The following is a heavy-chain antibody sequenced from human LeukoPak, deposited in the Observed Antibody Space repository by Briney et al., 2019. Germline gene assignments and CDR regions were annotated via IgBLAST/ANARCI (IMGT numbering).Heavy chain of an antibody. Sequence: SETLSLTCTVSGGSISSYYWSWIRQPPGKGLEWSGYIYYTGSTSYNPSLKSRVTMSLDASKNQFSLELNSVAPADTAVYYCARGGNYWPQWCFDPWGRGTLVSVSS. CDR3: ARGGNYWPQWCFDP. CDR1: GGSISSYY. CDR2: IYYTGST. D-gene: IGHD1-26*01. J-gene: IGHJ5*02. V-gene: IGHV4-59*01.